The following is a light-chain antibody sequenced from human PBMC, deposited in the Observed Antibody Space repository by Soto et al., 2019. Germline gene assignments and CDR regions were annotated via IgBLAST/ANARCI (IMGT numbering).Light chain of an antibody. CDR1: GSDVGNYVF. V-gene: IGLV2-14*01. Sequence: QSALTQPASVSGSPGQSITISCTGTGSDVGNYVFVSWYQQYPGKAPKLIIFEASNRPSGVSDRFSGSKSGSTASLSISGLQSEDEADYYCVSYTSTSTLVFGTGTKVTVL. CDR3: VSYTSTSTLV. J-gene: IGLJ1*01. CDR2: EAS.